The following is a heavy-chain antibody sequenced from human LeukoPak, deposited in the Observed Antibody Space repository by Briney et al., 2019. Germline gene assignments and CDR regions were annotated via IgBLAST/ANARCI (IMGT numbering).Heavy chain of an antibody. CDR2: ISSNGGST. D-gene: IGHD5-18*01. V-gene: IGHV3-64*01. J-gene: IGHJ4*02. CDR3: ARGTDTAMTVDY. Sequence: GGSLRLSCAASRFTFSSYAMHWVRQAPGKGLEYVSAISSNGGSTYYANSVKGRFTISRDNSKNTLYLQMGSLRAEDMAVYYCARGTDTAMTVDYWGQGTLVTVSS. CDR1: RFTFSSYA.